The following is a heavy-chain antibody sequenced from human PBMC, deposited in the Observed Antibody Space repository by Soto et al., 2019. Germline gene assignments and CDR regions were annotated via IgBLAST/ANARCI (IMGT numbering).Heavy chain of an antibody. Sequence: GSLSLSCAASGFTVSSNYMSWVRQAPGKGLEWVSVIYSGGSTYYADSVKGRFTITRDNSKNTLYLQMNSLRAEDTAVYYCARDRSGSSVWYDYWGQGTLVTVSS. CDR1: GFTVSSNY. CDR3: ARDRSGSSVWYDY. D-gene: IGHD6-19*01. J-gene: IGHJ4*02. V-gene: IGHV3-53*01. CDR2: IYSGGST.